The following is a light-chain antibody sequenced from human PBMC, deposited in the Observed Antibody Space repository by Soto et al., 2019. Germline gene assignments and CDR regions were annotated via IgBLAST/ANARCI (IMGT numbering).Light chain of an antibody. J-gene: IGKJ1*01. CDR2: DAS. V-gene: IGKV3-20*01. Sequence: EIVLTQSPGTLSLSPGERATLSCRASQSVTSSYLAWYQQKPGQAPRLLIYDASNRATGIPDRFSGSGSGTDFTLAISRLEPEDFAVYYCQQYGSSRTFGQGTKVDIK. CDR3: QQYGSSRT. CDR1: QSVTSSY.